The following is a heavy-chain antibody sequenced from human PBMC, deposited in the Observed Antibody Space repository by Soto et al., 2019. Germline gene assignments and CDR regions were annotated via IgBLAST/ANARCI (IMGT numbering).Heavy chain of an antibody. J-gene: IGHJ4*02. CDR2: IWYDGSNK. CDR1: GFTFSSYG. D-gene: IGHD3-16*01. V-gene: IGHV3-33*01. CDR3: ARDPRGIWGGDYYFDY. Sequence: QVQLVESGGGVVQPGRSLRLSCAASGFTFSSYGMHWVRQAPGKGLEWVAVIWYDGSNKYYADSVKGRFTISRDNSKNTLYLQMNSLRAEDTAVYYCARDPRGIWGGDYYFDYWGQGTLVTVSS.